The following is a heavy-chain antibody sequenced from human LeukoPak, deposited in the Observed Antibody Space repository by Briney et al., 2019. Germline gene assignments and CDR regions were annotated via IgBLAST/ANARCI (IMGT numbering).Heavy chain of an antibody. CDR3: ARGATPLSYYYMDV. CDR1: GGTFSSYA. D-gene: IGHD2-15*01. Sequence: ASVKVSCKASGGTFSSYAISWVRQAPGQGLEWMGGIIPIFGTANYAQKFQGRVTITTDESTSTAYMELSSLRSEDTAVYYCARGATPLSYYYMDVWGKGTTVTVSS. V-gene: IGHV1-69*05. J-gene: IGHJ6*03. CDR2: IIPIFGTA.